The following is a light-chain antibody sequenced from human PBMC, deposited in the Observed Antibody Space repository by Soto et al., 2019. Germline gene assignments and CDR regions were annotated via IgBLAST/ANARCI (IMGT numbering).Light chain of an antibody. V-gene: IGKV3-11*01. CDR1: QSIAGY. Sequence: EIVLTQSPATLSLSPGERATLSCRASQSIAGYLAWYQKKPGQAPRLLIYDTSNRVTGVPARFSGSGSGTDFTLSISSLEPEDFAVYYCQQRSNWPTITFGQGTRVEIK. CDR3: QQRSNWPTIT. J-gene: IGKJ5*01. CDR2: DTS.